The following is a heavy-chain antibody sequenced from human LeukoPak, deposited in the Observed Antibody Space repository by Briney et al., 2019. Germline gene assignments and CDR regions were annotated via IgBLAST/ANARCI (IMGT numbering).Heavy chain of an antibody. D-gene: IGHD5-18*01. Sequence: AGGSLRLSCAASGFTFSTYWMSWVRHAPGRGLEWVANIKQDGSEKYYVDSVKGRFTISRDNAKNSLYLQMNSLRAEDTAMYYCARVAYSYGFDYWGQGTLVTVSS. V-gene: IGHV3-7*03. J-gene: IGHJ4*02. CDR3: ARVAYSYGFDY. CDR2: IKQDGSEK. CDR1: GFTFSTYW.